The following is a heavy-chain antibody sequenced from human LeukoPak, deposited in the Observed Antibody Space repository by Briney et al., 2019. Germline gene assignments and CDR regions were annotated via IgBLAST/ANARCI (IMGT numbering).Heavy chain of an antibody. V-gene: IGHV4-31*03. CDR3: ARDLAYYDSSGYYSYFDY. J-gene: IGHJ4*02. Sequence: SETLSLTRTVSGGSISSGGYYWSWIRQHPGKGLEWIGYIYYSGSTYYNPSLKSRVTISVDTSKNQFSLKLSSVTAADTAVYYCARDLAYYDSSGYYSYFDYWGQGTLVTVSS. CDR1: GGSISSGGYY. CDR2: IYYSGST. D-gene: IGHD3-22*01.